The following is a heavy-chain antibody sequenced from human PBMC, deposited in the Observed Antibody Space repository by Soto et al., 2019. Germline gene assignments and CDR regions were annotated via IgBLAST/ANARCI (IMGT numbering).Heavy chain of an antibody. Sequence: EVQLVESGGGLVRPGGSLRLSCAASGFTFSGHSMNWVRRSPGKGLEWVSSITGRSNYIFYADSVRGRFTTSRDNAKNSLFLQMNSLKVEDTAVYYCAREKTSQLGLDVWGQGTTVIVSS. D-gene: IGHD3-3*02. V-gene: IGHV3-21*06. CDR1: GFTFSGHS. CDR2: ITGRSNYI. J-gene: IGHJ6*02. CDR3: AREKTSQLGLDV.